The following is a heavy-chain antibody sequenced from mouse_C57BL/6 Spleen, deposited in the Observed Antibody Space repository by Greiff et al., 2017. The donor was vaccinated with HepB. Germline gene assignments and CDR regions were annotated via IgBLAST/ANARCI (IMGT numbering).Heavy chain of an antibody. V-gene: IGHV1-54*01. CDR3: ARGGLYDFYFDY. J-gene: IGHJ2*01. CDR2: INPGSGGT. CDR1: GYAFTNYL. Sequence: VKLMESGAELVRPGTSVKVSCKASGYAFTNYLIEWVKQRPGQGLEWIGVINPGSGGTNYNEKFKGKATLTADKSSSTAYMQLSSLTSEDSAVYFCARGGLYDFYFDYWGQGTTLTVSS. D-gene: IGHD2-3*01.